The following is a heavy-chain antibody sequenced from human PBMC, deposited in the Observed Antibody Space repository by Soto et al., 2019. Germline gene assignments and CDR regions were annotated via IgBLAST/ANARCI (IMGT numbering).Heavy chain of an antibody. J-gene: IGHJ5*02. CDR3: AREGLVWFGELIDPPENWFEP. CDR1: GDSVSSNSAA. CDR2: TYYRSKWYN. Sequence: PSQTLSLTCAISGDSVSSNSAAWNWIRQSPSRGLEWLGRTYYRSKWYNDYAVSVKSRITINPDTSKNQFSLQLNSVTPEDTAVYYCAREGLVWFGELIDPPENWFEPWGQGTLVTVSS. V-gene: IGHV6-1*01. D-gene: IGHD3-10*01.